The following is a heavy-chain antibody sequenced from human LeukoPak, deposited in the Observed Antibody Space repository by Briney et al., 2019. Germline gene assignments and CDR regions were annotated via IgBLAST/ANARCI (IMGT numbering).Heavy chain of an antibody. D-gene: IGHD3-22*01. CDR1: GGSLSSYY. CDR3: ASSGGDYYDSSGSDY. CDR2: IYTSGST. Sequence: SETLSLTCTVSGGSLSSYYWSWIRQPAGKGLEWIGRIYTSGSTNYNPHLKCRVTMSVDTSKNQFSLKLSSVTAADTAVYYCASSGGDYYDSSGSDYWGQGTLVTVSS. J-gene: IGHJ4*02. V-gene: IGHV4-4*07.